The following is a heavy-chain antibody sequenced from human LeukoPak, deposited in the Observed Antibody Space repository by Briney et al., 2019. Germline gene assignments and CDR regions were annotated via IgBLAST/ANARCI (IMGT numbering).Heavy chain of an antibody. V-gene: IGHV1-18*01. CDR3: ARGGKRYDSSGYYT. CDR2: ISTYNGNT. D-gene: IGHD3-22*01. J-gene: IGHJ5*02. Sequence: ASVNVSCKSSGYTFTNYGISWVRQAPGQGLEWMGWISTYNGNTNYAQKFQGRVTLTTDTSTSTDYMEVRRVRSDDTAVYYCARGGKRYDSSGYYTWGPRTLVTVSS. CDR1: GYTFTNYG.